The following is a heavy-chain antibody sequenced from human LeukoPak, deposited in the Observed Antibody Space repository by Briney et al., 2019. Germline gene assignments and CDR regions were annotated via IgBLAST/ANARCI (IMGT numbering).Heavy chain of an antibody. D-gene: IGHD4-17*01. CDR1: GGSISSSSYY. CDR2: IYYSGST. CDR3: ARTKKVYHGDYENYFDY. J-gene: IGHJ4*02. V-gene: IGHV4-39*07. Sequence: SETLSLTCTVSGGSISSSSYYWGWIRQPPGKGLEWIASIYYSGSTYYNPSLKTRVTISIDTSKNQFSLKLSSVTAADTAVYYCARTKKVYHGDYENYFDYWGQGTLVTVSS.